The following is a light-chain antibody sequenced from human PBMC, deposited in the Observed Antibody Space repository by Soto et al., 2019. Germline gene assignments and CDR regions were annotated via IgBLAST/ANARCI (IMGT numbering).Light chain of an antibody. V-gene: IGKV3-11*01. CDR3: QQRGVWPLT. CDR1: QSVGTS. J-gene: IGKJ4*01. Sequence: EIVLTQSPATLSLSPGERATLSCRASQSVGTSLAWYQQKSGQAPRLLFYESSNRATYIPARFSASGSGTDFTLTISGLEPEDFAVYYCQQRGVWPLTFGGGTKVDIK. CDR2: ESS.